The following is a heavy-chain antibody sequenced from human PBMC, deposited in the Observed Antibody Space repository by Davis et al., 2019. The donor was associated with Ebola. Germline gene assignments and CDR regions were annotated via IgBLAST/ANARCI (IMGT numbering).Heavy chain of an antibody. V-gene: IGHV4-38-2*02. CDR2: IHHTESP. CDR3: ARGPPRYGFY. J-gene: IGHJ4*02. CDR1: GYSISSGYY. D-gene: IGHD4-17*01. Sequence: ESLKISCTVSGYSISSGYYWGWIRQPPGKGLEWMGSIHHTESPYYNPSLKSRLTISVDTSKNQFSLKLSSVTAADTAVYYCARGPPRYGFYWGQGTLVTVSS.